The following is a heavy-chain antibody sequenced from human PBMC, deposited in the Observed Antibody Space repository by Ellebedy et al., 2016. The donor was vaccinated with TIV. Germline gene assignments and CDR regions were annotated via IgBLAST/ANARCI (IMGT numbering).Heavy chain of an antibody. CDR3: ARDGGSSMSHAFEI. CDR2: VFYSGST. CDR1: GGSIRNYY. V-gene: IGHV4-59*01. J-gene: IGHJ3*02. D-gene: IGHD3-16*01. Sequence: SETLSLTXTVSGGSIRNYYWSWIRQPPGKGLEWIGYVFYSGSTNYNPSLKSRVTISVDRSKNQFSLRLNSVIAADTAVYYCARDGGSSMSHAFEIWGQGTVVTVSS.